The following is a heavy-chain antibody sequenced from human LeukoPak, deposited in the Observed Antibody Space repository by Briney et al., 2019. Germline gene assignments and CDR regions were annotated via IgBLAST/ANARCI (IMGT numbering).Heavy chain of an antibody. D-gene: IGHD1-7*01. CDR3: ARDHRGTGTIVARFDY. J-gene: IGHJ4*02. CDR1: GGTFSSYA. Sequence: SSAKVSCKASGGTFSSYAISWVRQAPGQGLEWMGGIIPIFGTANYAQKFQGRVTITADESTSTAYMELSSLRSEDTAVYYCARDHRGTGTIVARFDYWGQGTLVTVSS. V-gene: IGHV1-69*01. CDR2: IIPIFGTA.